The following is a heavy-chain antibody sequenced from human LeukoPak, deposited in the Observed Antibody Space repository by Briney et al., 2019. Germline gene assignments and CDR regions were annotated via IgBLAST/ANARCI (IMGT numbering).Heavy chain of an antibody. CDR2: ISGSGGST. Sequence: GGSLRLSCAASGFTFSSYAMSWVRQAPGKGLEWVSAISGSGGSTYYADSVKGRFTISRDNSKNTLYLQMNCLRAEDTAVYYCAKWRAGIAVAGTPVSYFDYWGQGTLVTVSS. CDR1: GFTFSSYA. D-gene: IGHD6-19*01. V-gene: IGHV3-23*01. CDR3: AKWRAGIAVAGTPVSYFDY. J-gene: IGHJ4*02.